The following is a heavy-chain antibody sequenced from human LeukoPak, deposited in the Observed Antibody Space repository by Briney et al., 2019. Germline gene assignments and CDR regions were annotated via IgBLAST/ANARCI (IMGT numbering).Heavy chain of an antibody. J-gene: IGHJ4*02. CDR2: INPNSGGT. CDR1: GYTFTGYY. V-gene: IGHV1-2*06. Sequence: ASVKVSCKASGYTFTGYYMHWVRQAPGQGLEWMGRINPNSGGTNYAQKFQGRVTMTRDTSISTAYMELSRLRSDDTAVYYCARVDDSSGYYSDYWGQGTLVTASS. CDR3: ARVDDSSGYYSDY. D-gene: IGHD3-22*01.